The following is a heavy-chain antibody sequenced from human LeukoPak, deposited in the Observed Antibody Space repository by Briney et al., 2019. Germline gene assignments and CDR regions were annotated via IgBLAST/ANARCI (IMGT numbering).Heavy chain of an antibody. CDR2: VYHSGPT. D-gene: IGHD6-19*01. CDR1: GDSIRSGDYY. Sequence: SETLSLTCSVSGDSIRSGDYYWTWIRQPPGKGLEWIGYVYHSGPTYYNPSLKSRVIVSVDTSKNQFSLKLTSVTAADTAVYYCARAVAVSEKFDLWGQGTQVTVSS. J-gene: IGHJ5*02. CDR3: ARAVAVSEKFDL. V-gene: IGHV4-30-4*08.